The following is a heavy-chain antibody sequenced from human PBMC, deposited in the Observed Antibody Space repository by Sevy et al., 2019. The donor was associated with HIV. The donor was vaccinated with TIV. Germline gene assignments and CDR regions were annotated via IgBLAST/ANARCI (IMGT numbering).Heavy chain of an antibody. CDR1: GFTFSRYG. CDR2: ISFDGSKK. CDR3: AKLDYDILTGNPDS. D-gene: IGHD3-9*01. J-gene: IGHJ4*02. Sequence: GGSLRLSCAASGFTFSRYGMHWVRQAPGKGLEWVAVISFDGSKKYYGDSVKGRFTISRDNSKNTLYLAMSSLSPEDMAVYYCAKLDYDILTGNPDSWGQGTLVTVSS. V-gene: IGHV3-30*18.